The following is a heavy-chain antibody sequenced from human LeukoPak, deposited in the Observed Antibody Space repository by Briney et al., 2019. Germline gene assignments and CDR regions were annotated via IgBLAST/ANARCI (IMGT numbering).Heavy chain of an antibody. D-gene: IGHD3-16*02. CDR2: ISYDGSNK. J-gene: IGHJ4*02. Sequence: GRSLRLSCAASGFTFSSYGMHWVRQAPGKGLEWVAVISYDGSNKYYADSVKGRFTISRDNSKNTLYLQMNSLRAEDTAVYYCARDNYDYVWGSYRYYDYWGQGTLVTVSS. V-gene: IGHV3-30*03. CDR3: ARDNYDYVWGSYRYYDY. CDR1: GFTFSSYG.